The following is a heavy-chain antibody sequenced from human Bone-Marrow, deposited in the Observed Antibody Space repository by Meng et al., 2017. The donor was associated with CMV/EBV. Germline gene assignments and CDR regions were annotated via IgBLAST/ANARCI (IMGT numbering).Heavy chain of an antibody. V-gene: IGHV3-30*02. CDR2: IRYDGSNE. J-gene: IGHJ4*02. CDR3: AIVAGYTASG. Sequence: GGSLRRSCAASGFTFSRYGMHWVRQAPGKGLEWLAFIRYDGSNEYYADSVKGRFTISRDNSKNSLYLQMNSLRAEDTAVYYCAIVAGYTASGWGQGTLFTVSS. D-gene: IGHD2-2*02. CDR1: GFTFSRYG.